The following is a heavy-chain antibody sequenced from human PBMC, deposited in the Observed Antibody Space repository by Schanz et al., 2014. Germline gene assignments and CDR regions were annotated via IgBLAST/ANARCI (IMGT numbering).Heavy chain of an antibody. Sequence: VQLVESGGGLVKPGESLRLSCAASGFSLSSYNMNWVRQAPGKGLEWVANIKQDGIEKYYVDSVKGRFTISRDNAKNSLYLQMNSLTADDTAVYYCARDKGGYYPFDYWGRGTLVTVSS. CDR1: GFSLSSYN. CDR3: ARDKGGYYPFDY. V-gene: IGHV3-7*01. D-gene: IGHD3-3*01. J-gene: IGHJ4*02. CDR2: IKQDGIEK.